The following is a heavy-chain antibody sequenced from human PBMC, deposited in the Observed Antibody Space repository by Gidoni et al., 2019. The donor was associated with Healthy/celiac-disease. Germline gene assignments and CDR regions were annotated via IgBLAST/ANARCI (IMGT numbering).Heavy chain of an antibody. J-gene: IGHJ5*02. CDR2: IKSKTDGGTT. CDR3: TTDPGQYSSSWYGWFDP. V-gene: IGHV3-15*01. CDR1: GFTFSHAW. D-gene: IGHD6-13*01. Sequence: EVQLVESGGGLVKPGGSLRLSCAASGFTFSHAWMRWVRQAPGKGLEWVGRIKSKTDGGTTDYAAPVKGRFTISRDDSKNTLYLQMNSLKTEDTAVYYCTTDPGQYSSSWYGWFDPWGQGTLVTVSS.